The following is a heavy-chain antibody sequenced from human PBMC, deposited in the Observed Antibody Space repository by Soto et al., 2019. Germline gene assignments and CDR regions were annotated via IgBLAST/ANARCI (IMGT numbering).Heavy chain of an antibody. CDR2: IYFSGST. J-gene: IGHJ4*02. D-gene: IGHD6-19*01. V-gene: IGHV4-39*01. CDR3: ARHRAVAGLDY. CDR1: GDSVNSDNYY. Sequence: SETLSLTCDVFGDSVNSDNYYWTWIRQPPGKDLEWIGNIYFSGSTYYNPSLNSRVTLSIDTSKNHFSLKLTSVTAADTAMYYCARHRAVAGLDYWGQGTLVTVSS.